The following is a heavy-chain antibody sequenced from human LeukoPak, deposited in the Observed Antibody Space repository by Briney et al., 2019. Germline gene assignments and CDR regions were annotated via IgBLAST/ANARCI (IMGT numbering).Heavy chain of an antibody. CDR1: GGSFSGYY. D-gene: IGHD3-3*01. V-gene: IGHV4-34*01. CDR2: INHSGST. CDR3: ARPYYDFWSGYSEWFDP. J-gene: IGHJ5*02. Sequence: SETLSLTCAVYGGSFSGYYWSWTRQPPGKGLEWIGEINHSGSTNYNPSLKSRVTISVDTSKNQFSLKLSSVTAADTAVYYCARPYYDFWSGYSEWFDPWGQGTLVTVSS.